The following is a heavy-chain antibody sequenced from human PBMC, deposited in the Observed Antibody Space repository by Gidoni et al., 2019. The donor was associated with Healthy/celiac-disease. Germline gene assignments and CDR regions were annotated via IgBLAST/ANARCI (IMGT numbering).Heavy chain of an antibody. Sequence: QVQLVQSGAEVKKPGASVKVSCKASGYTFTSYYMHWVRQAPGQGLEWMGIINPSGGSTSYAQKFQGRVTMTRDTSTSTVYMELSSLRSEDTAVYYCARGTRTNRLGQHQYFDYWGQGTLVTVSS. CDR3: ARGTRTNRLGQHQYFDY. V-gene: IGHV1-46*03. D-gene: IGHD2-8*01. CDR2: INPSGGST. J-gene: IGHJ4*02. CDR1: GYTFTSYY.